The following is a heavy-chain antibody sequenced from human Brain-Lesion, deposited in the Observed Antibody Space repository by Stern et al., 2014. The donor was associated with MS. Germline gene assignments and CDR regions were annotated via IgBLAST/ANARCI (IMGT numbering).Heavy chain of an antibody. D-gene: IGHD1-26*01. CDR2: IYYSGFT. CDR1: GGSISSSTYY. V-gene: IGHV4-39*01. CDR3: ARHDSVPRPSQLYSARDRGPGYFDY. Sequence: QLVESGPGLVKPSETLSLTCTVSGGSISSSTYYWAWIRQPPGKGLEWIGNIYYSGFTYYNPSLKSRLTLSVDMSKNQFSLKLSSVTAADTAIYYCARHDSVPRPSQLYSARDRGPGYFDYWGQGTLVTVSS. J-gene: IGHJ4*02.